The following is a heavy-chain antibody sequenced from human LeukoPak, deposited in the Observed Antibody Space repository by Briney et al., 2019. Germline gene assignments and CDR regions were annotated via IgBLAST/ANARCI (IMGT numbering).Heavy chain of an antibody. CDR3: ARGRGSGYYYVGLDY. Sequence: ASETLSLTCTVSGGSISSGSFYWSWIRQPAGKGLEWIGRIYTSGSTNYNPSLKSRVTISVDTSKNQLSLKLSSVTAADTAVYYCARGRGSGYYYVGLDYWGQGTLVTVSS. CDR1: GGSISSGSFY. J-gene: IGHJ4*02. D-gene: IGHD3-22*01. CDR2: IYTSGST. V-gene: IGHV4-61*02.